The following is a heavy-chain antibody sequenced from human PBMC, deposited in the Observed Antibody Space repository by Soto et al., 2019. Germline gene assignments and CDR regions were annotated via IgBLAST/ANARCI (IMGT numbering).Heavy chain of an antibody. D-gene: IGHD2-21*02. CDR3: AKALPGYCGGDCSDFDY. V-gene: IGHV3-30*18. Sequence: QVQLVESGGGVVQPGRSLRLSCAASGFTFSSYGMHWVRQAPGKGLEWVAVISYDGSNKYYADSVKGRFTISRDNSKNKLYLQMNSLRAEDTAVYYCAKALPGYCGGDCSDFDYWGQGTLVTVSS. CDR2: ISYDGSNK. J-gene: IGHJ4*02. CDR1: GFTFSSYG.